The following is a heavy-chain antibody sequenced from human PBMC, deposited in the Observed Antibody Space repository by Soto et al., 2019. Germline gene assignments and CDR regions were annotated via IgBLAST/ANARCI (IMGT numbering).Heavy chain of an antibody. CDR3: ARASAAGNRYFYYYMDV. V-gene: IGHV3-48*01. CDR1: GFTFSDYS. Sequence: TGGSLRLSCAASGFTFSDYSINWVRQAPGKGLEWVLFISSSSSTIYYAVSVKGRFTISRDNAKNSLYLQMNRLRAEDTAVYYCARASAAGNRYFYYYMDVWGKGTTVTVSS. CDR2: ISSSSSTI. J-gene: IGHJ6*03. D-gene: IGHD6-25*01.